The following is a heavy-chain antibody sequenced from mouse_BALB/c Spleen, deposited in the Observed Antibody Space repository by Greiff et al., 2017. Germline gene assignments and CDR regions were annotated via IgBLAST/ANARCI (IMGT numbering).Heavy chain of an antibody. CDR3: ARDLTGAFDY. CDR2: ISDGGSYT. CDR1: GFTFSDYY. V-gene: IGHV5-4*02. Sequence: EVKLLESGGGLVKPGGSLKLSCAASGFTFSDYYMHWVRQTPEKRLEWVATISDGGSYTYYPDSVKGRFTISRDNAKNNLYLQMSSLKSEDTAMYYCARDLTGAFDYGGQGTTLTVSA. D-gene: IGHD4-1*01. J-gene: IGHJ2*01.